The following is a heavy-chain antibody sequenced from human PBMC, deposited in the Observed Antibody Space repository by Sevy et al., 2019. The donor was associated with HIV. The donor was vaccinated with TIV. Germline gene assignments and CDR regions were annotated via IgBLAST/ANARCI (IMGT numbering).Heavy chain of an antibody. CDR3: AGGQDKTLWFGEFHSFDY. J-gene: IGHJ4*02. V-gene: IGHV1-8*03. Sequence: ASVKVSCKASGYTFTSYDINWVRQATGQGLEWMGWMNPNSGNTGYAQKFQGRVTITRNTSISTAYMELGSLRSEDTAVYYCAGGQDKTLWFGEFHSFDYWGQGTLVTVSS. CDR2: MNPNSGNT. CDR1: GYTFTSYD. D-gene: IGHD3-10*01.